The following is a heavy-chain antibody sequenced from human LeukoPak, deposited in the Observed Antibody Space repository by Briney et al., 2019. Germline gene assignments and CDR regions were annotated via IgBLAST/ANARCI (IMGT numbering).Heavy chain of an antibody. CDR1: GFTFSTYA. CDR2: ISGSGGNT. V-gene: IGHV3-23*01. CDR3: ATQIVGAQIIDY. D-gene: IGHD1-26*01. Sequence: PGGSLRLSCAASGFTFSTYAMSWVRQAPGKGLEWVSAISGSGGNTYCADSVKGRFTISRDNSKNTLYLQMNSLRAEDTAVYYCATQIVGAQIIDYWGQGTLVTVSS. J-gene: IGHJ4*02.